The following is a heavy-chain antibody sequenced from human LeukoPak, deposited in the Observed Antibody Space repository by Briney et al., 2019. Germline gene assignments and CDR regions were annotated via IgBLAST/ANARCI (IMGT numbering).Heavy chain of an antibody. D-gene: IGHD1-26*01. CDR3: ATTTIRLGY. CDR2: MYYRGST. Sequence: SETLSLTCTVSGGSISSSRHYWGWIRQPPGKGLEWIGSMYYRGSTYHNPSLKSRVTISVDTSKNQFSLKLSSVTAADTAVYYCATTTIRLGYWGQGTLVTVSS. CDR1: GGSISSSRHY. J-gene: IGHJ4*02. V-gene: IGHV4-39*07.